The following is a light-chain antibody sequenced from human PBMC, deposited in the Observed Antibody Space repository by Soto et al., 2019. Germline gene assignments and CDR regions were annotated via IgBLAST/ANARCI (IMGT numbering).Light chain of an antibody. CDR1: QSVSSY. CDR3: QQRSNWPPGGP. CDR2: DAS. V-gene: IGKV3-11*01. J-gene: IGKJ5*01. Sequence: EIVLTQYPATLSLSPGERATLSCRSSQSVSSYLAWYQQKPGQAPRLLIYDASNRATGIPARFSGSGSGTDFTLTISSLEPEDFAVYYCQQRSNWPPGGPFGQGTRLEIK.